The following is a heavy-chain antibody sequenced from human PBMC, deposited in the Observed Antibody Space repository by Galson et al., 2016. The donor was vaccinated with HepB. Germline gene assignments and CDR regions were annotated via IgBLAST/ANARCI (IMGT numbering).Heavy chain of an antibody. CDR2: TSHDGSNK. J-gene: IGHJ4*02. Sequence: SLRLSCAASGFTFSSYAMHWVRQAPGKGLEWVAVTSHDGSNKYNADSVKGRFTISRDNSKNTLYLQMNSLRAEDTAVYYCARDGHLYYDSGSYSGDFFDYWGQGTLVAVSS. D-gene: IGHD3-10*01. CDR1: GFTFSSYA. CDR3: ARDGHLYYDSGSYSGDFFDY. V-gene: IGHV3-30-3*01.